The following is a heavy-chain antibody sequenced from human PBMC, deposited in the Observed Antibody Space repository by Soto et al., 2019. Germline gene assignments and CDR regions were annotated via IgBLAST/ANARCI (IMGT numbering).Heavy chain of an antibody. J-gene: IGHJ6*02. CDR3: ASSGYCSGGSCSYPQYYYYGMDV. CDR2: IIPIFGTA. D-gene: IGHD2-15*01. CDR1: GGTFSSYA. V-gene: IGHV1-69*12. Sequence: QVQLVQSGAEVKKPGSSVKVSCKASGGTFSSYAISWVRQAPGQGLEWMGGIIPIFGTANYAQKFQGRVTITADESTSPAYMELSSLRSEDTAVYYCASSGYCSGGSCSYPQYYYYGMDVWGQGTPVTVSS.